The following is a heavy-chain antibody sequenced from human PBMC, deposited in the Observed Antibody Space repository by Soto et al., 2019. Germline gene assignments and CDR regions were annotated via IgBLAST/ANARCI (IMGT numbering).Heavy chain of an antibody. J-gene: IGHJ4*02. CDR2: ISAHNGDT. V-gene: IGHV1-18*04. CDR1: GYSFATYG. D-gene: IGHD3-22*01. CDR3: ATEPIYYNDGSGYDPLGH. Sequence: QVQLVQSGAEVKKPGASVKVSCKASGYSFATYGFSWLRQAPGQGLECVGWISAHNGDTHYSQKFQGRVTLTTDTSTNTGYMELRSLTSDDTAVYFCATEPIYYNDGSGYDPLGHWGQGTLVTVSS.